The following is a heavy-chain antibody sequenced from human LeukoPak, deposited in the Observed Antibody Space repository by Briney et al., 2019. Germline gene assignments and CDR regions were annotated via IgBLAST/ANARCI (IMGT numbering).Heavy chain of an antibody. CDR1: GFTFSDYY. J-gene: IGHJ4*02. Sequence: GGSLRLSCAASGFTFSDYYMNWVRQAPGKGLEWISYISGSGSTIDYADSVKGRFTISRDNAKNSLYLQMNSLRAEDTAVYYCARARGSYSFDYWGQGTLVTVSS. V-gene: IGHV3-11*01. D-gene: IGHD1-26*01. CDR3: ARARGSYSFDY. CDR2: ISGSGSTI.